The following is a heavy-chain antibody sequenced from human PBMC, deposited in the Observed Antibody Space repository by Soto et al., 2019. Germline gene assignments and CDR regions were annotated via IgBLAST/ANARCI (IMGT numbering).Heavy chain of an antibody. CDR2: INPSGGST. CDR1: GYTFTSYY. D-gene: IGHD6-13*01. J-gene: IGHJ4*02. V-gene: IGHV1-46*01. Sequence: QVQLVQSGAEVKKPGASVKVSCKASGYTFTSYYIHWVRQAPGQGLEWMGIINPSGGSTSYAQKVQGRDTMTRDTSTSTVYMDLSSLRSEDTAVYYCARSIAAAGTGLDYWGQGALVTVSS. CDR3: ARSIAAAGTGLDY.